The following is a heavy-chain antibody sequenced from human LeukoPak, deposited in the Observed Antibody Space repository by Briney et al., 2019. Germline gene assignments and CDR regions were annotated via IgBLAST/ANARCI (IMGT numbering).Heavy chain of an antibody. CDR3: AKGGGIVAPGGDFDY. Sequence: GGSLRLSCAASGFTFSIYAMSWVRQAPGKGPEWVSGIGGSGSTTYFSGSVRGRFTISRDNSKNTLSLQMNSLRAEDTAVYYCAKGGGIVAPGGDFDYWGQGTLVTVSS. CDR1: GFTFSIYA. V-gene: IGHV3-23*01. CDR2: IGGSGSTT. D-gene: IGHD6-13*01. J-gene: IGHJ4*02.